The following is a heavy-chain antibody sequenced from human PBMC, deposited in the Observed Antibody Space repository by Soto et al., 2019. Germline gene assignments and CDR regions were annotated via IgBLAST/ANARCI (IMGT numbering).Heavy chain of an antibody. V-gene: IGHV5-10-1*01. J-gene: IGHJ6*02. CDR2: IDPSDSYT. D-gene: IGHD4-4*01. CDR1: GNSFTGYL. Sequence: GESLTISSTCSGNSFTGYLIIWVRQMPGKGLEWMGRIDPSDSYTNYSPSFQGHVTISADKSISTAYLQWSSLKASDTAMYYCARDYSNYHYYYGMEVWGQGNTVNFSS. CDR3: ARDYSNYHYYYGMEV.